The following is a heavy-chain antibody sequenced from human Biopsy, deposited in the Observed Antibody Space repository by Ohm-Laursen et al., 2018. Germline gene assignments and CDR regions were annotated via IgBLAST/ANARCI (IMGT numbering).Heavy chain of an antibody. CDR2: ISPKSGDT. CDR3: ALQSVAQMKNFDY. J-gene: IGHJ4*02. CDR1: GYTFISYG. V-gene: IGHV1-2*02. Sequence: GSSVKVSCKASGYTFISYGISWVRQAPGQGLEWMGWISPKSGDTNYAHKFQGNITMTRDTSMSTAYMEMSRLRCDDTAVYYCALQSVAQMKNFDYWGQGTLVTVSS. D-gene: IGHD6-19*01.